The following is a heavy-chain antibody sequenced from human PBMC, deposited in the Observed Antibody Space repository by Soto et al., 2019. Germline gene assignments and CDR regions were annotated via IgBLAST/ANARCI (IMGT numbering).Heavy chain of an antibody. J-gene: IGHJ4*02. CDR3: ARDPYYYDSSGYYPDYFDY. D-gene: IGHD3-22*01. Sequence: GASVKVSCKASGGTFSSYAISWVRQAPGQGLEWMGGIIPIFGTANYAQKFQGRVTITADESTSTAYMELSSLRSEDTAVYYCARDPYYYDSSGYYPDYFDYWGQGTLVTVSS. CDR1: GGTFSSYA. V-gene: IGHV1-69*13. CDR2: IIPIFGTA.